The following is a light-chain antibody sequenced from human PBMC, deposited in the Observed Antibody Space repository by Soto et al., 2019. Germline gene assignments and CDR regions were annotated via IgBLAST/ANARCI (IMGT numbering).Light chain of an antibody. Sequence: DIQMTQSPSSLSASVGDRVTITCRASQSIRSYLNWYQQKPGKAPKLLIYAASSLQGGVPSRFSGSGSGTDFTLTITSLQPEDFATYYCQQSYSTPRAFGQGTKVEIK. CDR1: QSIRSY. V-gene: IGKV1-39*01. J-gene: IGKJ1*01. CDR2: AAS. CDR3: QQSYSTPRA.